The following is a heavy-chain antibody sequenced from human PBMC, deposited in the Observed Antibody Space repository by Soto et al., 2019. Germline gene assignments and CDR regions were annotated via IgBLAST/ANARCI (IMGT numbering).Heavy chain of an antibody. V-gene: IGHV3-74*01. D-gene: IGHD2-15*01. CDR1: GFTFSSYW. CDR2: INSDGSST. CDR3: VRPGLVVAAATREDY. J-gene: IGHJ4*02. Sequence: EVQLVESGGGLVQPGGSLRLSCAASGFTFSSYWMHWVRQAPGKGLVWVSRINSDGSSTSYADSVKGRFTISRDNAKNSLYLQMKSLGAEDTAVYYCVRPGLVVAAATREDYWGQGTLVTVSS.